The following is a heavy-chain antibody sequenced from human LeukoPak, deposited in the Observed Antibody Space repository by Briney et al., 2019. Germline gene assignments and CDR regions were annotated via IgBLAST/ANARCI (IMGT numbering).Heavy chain of an antibody. Sequence: GGSLRLSCAASGFTFSSYAMSWVRQAPGKGLEWVSAISGSGGSTYYADSVKGRFTISRDNSKNTLYLQMNSLRAEDTAVYYCAKDKSDCSSTSCYWYYFDYRGQGTLVTVSS. J-gene: IGHJ4*02. CDR3: AKDKSDCSSTSCYWYYFDY. CDR1: GFTFSSYA. V-gene: IGHV3-23*01. D-gene: IGHD2-2*01. CDR2: ISGSGGST.